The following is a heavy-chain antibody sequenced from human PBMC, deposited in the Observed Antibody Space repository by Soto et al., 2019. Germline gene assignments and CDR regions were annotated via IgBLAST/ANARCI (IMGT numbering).Heavy chain of an antibody. J-gene: IGHJ6*02. CDR1: GYSFTSYW. V-gene: IGHV5-10-1*01. Sequence: VGSLKISCKGSGYSFTSYWISWVRQMPGKGLEWMGRIDPSDSYTNHSPSFQGHVTISADKSISTAYLQWSSLKASDTAMYYCARTGAAVAGTPAGYYYYGMDVWGQGTTVTVSS. D-gene: IGHD6-19*01. CDR2: IDPSDSYT. CDR3: ARTGAAVAGTPAGYYYYGMDV.